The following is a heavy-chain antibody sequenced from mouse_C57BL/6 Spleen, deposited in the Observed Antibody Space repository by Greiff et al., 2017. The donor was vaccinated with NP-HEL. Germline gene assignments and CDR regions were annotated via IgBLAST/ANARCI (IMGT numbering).Heavy chain of an antibody. V-gene: IGHV3-6*01. D-gene: IGHD2-3*01. Sequence: EVQLQQSGPGLVKPSQSLSLTCSVTGYSITSGYYWNWIRQSPGNKLEWMGYISYDGSNNYNPSLKNRISITRDTSKNQFFLKLNSVTTEDTATYYCARIYDGYYPFAYWGQGTLVTVSA. CDR3: ARIYDGYYPFAY. CDR1: GYSITSGYY. CDR2: ISYDGSN. J-gene: IGHJ3*01.